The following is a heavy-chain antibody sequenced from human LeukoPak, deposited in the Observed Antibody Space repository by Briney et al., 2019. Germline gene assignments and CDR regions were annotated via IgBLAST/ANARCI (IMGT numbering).Heavy chain of an antibody. CDR2: IYYSGST. Sequence: PSETQSLTCTVSGGSISSYYWSWIRQPPGNGLEWIGYIYYSGSTNYNPSLKSRVTISVDTSKNQFSLKLSSVTAADTAVYYCARSSGYHPDYWGQGTLVTVSS. V-gene: IGHV4-59*08. D-gene: IGHD2-2*01. CDR1: GGSISSYY. CDR3: ARSSGYHPDY. J-gene: IGHJ4*02.